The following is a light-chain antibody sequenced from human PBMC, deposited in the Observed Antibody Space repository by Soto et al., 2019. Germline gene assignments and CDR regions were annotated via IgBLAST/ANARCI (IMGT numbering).Light chain of an antibody. J-gene: IGKJ1*01. CDR1: QTLSNSF. Sequence: EIALTQSPGTLSLSPGERATLSCRASQTLSNSFIAWYQHKPGQAPRLLVYDTSTRATGIPDRYSGSGSGTDFTLTISGLEPEDVAVYYCQQYGGSPRTFGQGTKVEVK. CDR2: DTS. CDR3: QQYGGSPRT. V-gene: IGKV3-20*01.